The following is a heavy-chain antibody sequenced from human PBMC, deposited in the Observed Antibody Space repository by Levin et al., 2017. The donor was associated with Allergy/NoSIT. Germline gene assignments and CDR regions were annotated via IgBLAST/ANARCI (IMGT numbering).Heavy chain of an antibody. CDR2: ISYDGSNK. J-gene: IGHJ1*01. CDR3: ANFFPYDNSRIAAAGPAVFPFQH. CDR1: GFTFSSYG. V-gene: IGHV3-30*18. D-gene: IGHD6-13*01. Sequence: QAGGSLRLSCAASGFTFSSYGMHWVRQAPGKGLEWVAVISYDGSNKYYADSVKGRFTISRDNSKNTLYLQMNSLRAEDTAVYYCANFFPYDNSRIAAAGPAVFPFQHWGQGTLVTVSS.